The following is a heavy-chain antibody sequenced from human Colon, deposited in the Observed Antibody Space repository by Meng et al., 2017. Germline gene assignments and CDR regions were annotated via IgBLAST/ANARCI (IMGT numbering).Heavy chain of an antibody. CDR3: ARNPVIPDARTFDF. V-gene: IGHV4-30-4*01. CDR2: IHSSGNT. CDR1: GGSINSADYY. J-gene: IGHJ4*02. D-gene: IGHD2-2*01. Sequence: QVQLQESGPGVVKPSQTLPLPCTISGGSINSADYYWNWIRQSPGKGLEWLGYIHSSGNTYYTPSLKSRLTMSLDTSKNQFSLRLTSVTAADTAVYYCARNPVIPDARTFDFWGQGALVTVSS.